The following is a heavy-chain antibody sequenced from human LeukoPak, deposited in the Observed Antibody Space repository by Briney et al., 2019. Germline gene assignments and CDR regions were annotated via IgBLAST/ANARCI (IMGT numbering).Heavy chain of an antibody. D-gene: IGHD1-14*01. V-gene: IGHV3-23*01. CDR1: GFTFSNYA. J-gene: IGHJ4*02. CDR3: AKNITD. CDR2: ISESGDNR. Sequence: GGSLRLSCAASGFTFSNYAMSWVRQAPGKGLEWVSGISESGDNRNHADSVKGRFTISRDNPKNTLYLQMNSLRAEDTAVYYCAKNITDWGQGTLVTVSS.